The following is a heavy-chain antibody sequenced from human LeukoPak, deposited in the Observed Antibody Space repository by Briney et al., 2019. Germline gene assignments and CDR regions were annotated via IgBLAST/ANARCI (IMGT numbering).Heavy chain of an antibody. CDR1: RLTFSSYA. D-gene: IGHD3-16*01. CDR2: ISGSGTGT. V-gene: IGHV3-23*01. Sequence: GGSLRLSCAASRLTFSSYAMTWVRQAPGKGLEWVSTISGSGTGTYYADSVKGRFTISRDNPKNTLYLQMNSLRAEDTAVYYCARERMGAFDIWGQGTMVTVSS. J-gene: IGHJ3*02. CDR3: ARERMGAFDI.